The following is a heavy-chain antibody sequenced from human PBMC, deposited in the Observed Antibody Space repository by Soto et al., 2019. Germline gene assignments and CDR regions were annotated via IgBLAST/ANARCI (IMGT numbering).Heavy chain of an antibody. D-gene: IGHD2-2*01. CDR2: IIPVFGTA. CDR1: GGTFSSFL. Sequence: QVQLVQSGAEVKTPGSSVKVSCKASGGTFSSFLMGWVRQAPGQGLEWMGGIIPVFGTATYAQKFQGRVTINADDCTSTVYMELSGLKSEDTAVYYCILDCTSMSCYGYLGVDVWGQGTTVTVSS. V-gene: IGHV1-69*01. CDR3: ILDCTSMSCYGYLGVDV. J-gene: IGHJ6*02.